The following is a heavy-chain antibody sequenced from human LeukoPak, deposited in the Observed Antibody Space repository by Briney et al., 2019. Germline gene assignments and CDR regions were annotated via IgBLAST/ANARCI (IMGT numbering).Heavy chain of an antibody. V-gene: IGHV3-9*01. CDR1: GFTFDDYA. CDR2: ISWNSGSI. D-gene: IGHD3-10*01. CDR3: ARGGVFKYS. J-gene: IGHJ4*02. Sequence: GGSLRLSCAASGFTFDDYAMHWVRQAPGKGLEWVSGISWNSGSIGYADSVKGRFTISRDNAKNSLYLQMNSLRAEDTAVYYCARGGVFKYSWGQGTLVTVSS.